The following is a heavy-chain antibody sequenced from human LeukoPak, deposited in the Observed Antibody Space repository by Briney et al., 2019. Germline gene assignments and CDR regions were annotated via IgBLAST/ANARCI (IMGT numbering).Heavy chain of an antibody. Sequence: SETLSLTCTVSGGSISNYFWSWIRQPAGKGLEWIGRIYTTGRTDYNPSLKSRVTMSVDTSKNQFSLKLSSVTAADTAVYYCGRNGPRSGYDLGHFDYLGQGTLVTVSS. CDR2: IYTTGRT. J-gene: IGHJ4*02. D-gene: IGHD5-12*01. CDR3: GRNGPRSGYDLGHFDY. V-gene: IGHV4-4*07. CDR1: GGSISNYF.